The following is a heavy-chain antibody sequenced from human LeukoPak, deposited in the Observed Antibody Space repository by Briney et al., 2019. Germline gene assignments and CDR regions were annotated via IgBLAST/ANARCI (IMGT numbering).Heavy chain of an antibody. J-gene: IGHJ5*02. Sequence: GASVKVSCKVSGYTLTELSMHWVRQAPGKGLEWMGGFDPEDGETIYAQKFQGRVTMTEDTSTDTAYMELSSLRSEDTAVYYCATLRTYCSSTSCYSWFDPWGQGTLVTVSS. D-gene: IGHD2-2*02. CDR3: ATLRTYCSSTSCYSWFDP. CDR2: FDPEDGET. CDR1: GYTLTELS. V-gene: IGHV1-24*01.